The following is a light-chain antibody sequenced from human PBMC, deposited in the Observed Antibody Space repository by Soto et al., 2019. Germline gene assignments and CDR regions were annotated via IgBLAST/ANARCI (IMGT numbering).Light chain of an antibody. Sequence: IVLSEGPRTESWSRGERATLSCMASQSVSSGYLAWDQQKPGQAPRLLIFGASSRATGIPDRFRGSGSGTDFTVAISILEPEDSAVYFCLQCGSSGAFGSGTNVDI. CDR3: LQCGSSGA. CDR1: QSVSSGY. CDR2: GAS. J-gene: IGKJ3*01. V-gene: IGKV3-20*01.